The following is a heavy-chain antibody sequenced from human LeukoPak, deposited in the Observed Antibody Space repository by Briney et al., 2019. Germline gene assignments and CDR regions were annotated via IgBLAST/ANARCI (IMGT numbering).Heavy chain of an antibody. CDR3: ARAEFVNGGYDGLDY. J-gene: IGHJ4*02. V-gene: IGHV4-30-2*01. CDR1: GGSISSGGYS. CDR2: IYHSGST. Sequence: PSQTLSLTCAVSGGSISSGGYSWSWIRQPPGKGLEWIGYIYHSGSTYYNPSLKSRVTISVDRSKNQFSLKLSSVTAADTAVYYCARAEFVNGGYDGLDYWGQGTLVTVSS. D-gene: IGHD5-12*01.